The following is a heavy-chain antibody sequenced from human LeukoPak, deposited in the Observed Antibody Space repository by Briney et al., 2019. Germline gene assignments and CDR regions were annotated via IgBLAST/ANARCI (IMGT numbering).Heavy chain of an antibody. CDR2: VSTSGGDT. D-gene: IGHD5-18*01. CDR1: GFTFSSCA. CDR3: AKQQKWIQLWLPKY. V-gene: IGHV3-23*01. J-gene: IGHJ4*02. Sequence: GGSLRLSCAASGFTFSSCAMSWVRQAPGKGLEWVSLVSTSGGDTHYADSVRGRFTISRDNSKNTLYLQMNSLRAEDTAVYYCAKQQKWIQLWLPKYWGQGTLVTVSS.